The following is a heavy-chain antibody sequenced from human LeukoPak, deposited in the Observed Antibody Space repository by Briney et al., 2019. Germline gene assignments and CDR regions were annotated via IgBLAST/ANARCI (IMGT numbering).Heavy chain of an antibody. V-gene: IGHV3-48*01. Sequence: GGSLRLSCAASAFTFSDYSMNWVRQAPGKGLEWISYISGRSSTIYYADSVRGRFTIFRDNAKNSMYLQMNSLRAEDTAVYYCARDRLTSGSYFFDYWGQGTLVTVSS. D-gene: IGHD1-26*01. CDR2: ISGRSSTI. J-gene: IGHJ4*02. CDR3: ARDRLTSGSYFFDY. CDR1: AFTFSDYS.